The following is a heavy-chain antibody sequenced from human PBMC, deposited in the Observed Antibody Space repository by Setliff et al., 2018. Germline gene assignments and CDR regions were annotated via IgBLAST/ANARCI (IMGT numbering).Heavy chain of an antibody. D-gene: IGHD3-3*01. CDR3: VRMSGFLYMDV. Sequence: SETLSLTCAIYGESSSGYYWSWSRQSPGKTLEWIGEIMDGRDTVYNPSLNSRVTISLDTSKNQFSLKLSSVTAADTAVYYCVRMSGFLYMDVWGKGTTVTVSS. V-gene: IGHV4-34*12. CDR2: IMDGRDT. J-gene: IGHJ6*03. CDR1: GESSSGYY.